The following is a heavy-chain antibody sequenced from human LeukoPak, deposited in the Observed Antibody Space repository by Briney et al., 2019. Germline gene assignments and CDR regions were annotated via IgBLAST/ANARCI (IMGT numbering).Heavy chain of an antibody. J-gene: IGHJ3*02. Sequence: SEKVSCKASGGTFSSYAISWVRQAPGQGLEWMGGIIPIFGTANYAQKFQGRVTITADESTSTAYMELSSLRSEDTAVYYCARSYSSGWYGRGSAFDIWGQGTMVTVSS. CDR2: IIPIFGTA. CDR3: ARSYSSGWYGRGSAFDI. CDR1: GGTFSSYA. D-gene: IGHD6-19*01. V-gene: IGHV1-69*13.